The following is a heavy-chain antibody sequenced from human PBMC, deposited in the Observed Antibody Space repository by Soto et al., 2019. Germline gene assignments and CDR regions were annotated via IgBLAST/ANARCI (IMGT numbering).Heavy chain of an antibody. CDR3: ARRARPDFYYMDV. J-gene: IGHJ6*03. Sequence: VQLAESGGGLAQPGGSLRLSCAASGFTLSGYAMDWVRQAPGKGLEYVSGISSNGVGTYYANSVQGRFTISRDNSKNTVYLQMGSLRPEDMAVYYCARRARPDFYYMDVWRKGTTVTVSS. CDR1: GFTLSGYA. CDR2: ISSNGVGT. D-gene: IGHD6-6*01. V-gene: IGHV3-64*01.